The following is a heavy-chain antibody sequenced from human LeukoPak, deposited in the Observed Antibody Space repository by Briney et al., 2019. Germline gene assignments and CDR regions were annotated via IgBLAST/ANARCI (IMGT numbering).Heavy chain of an antibody. CDR3: ARINNWNYVTDY. Sequence: SETLSLTCTVSGGSINNYYWSWIRQSPEKGLDWIGYIYYSGSTNYNPSLKSRVTISVDTSKNQFSLQLSSVTAADTAVYYCARINNWNYVTDYWGQGTLVTVSS. CDR2: IYYSGST. V-gene: IGHV4-59*01. J-gene: IGHJ4*02. CDR1: GGSINNYY. D-gene: IGHD1-7*01.